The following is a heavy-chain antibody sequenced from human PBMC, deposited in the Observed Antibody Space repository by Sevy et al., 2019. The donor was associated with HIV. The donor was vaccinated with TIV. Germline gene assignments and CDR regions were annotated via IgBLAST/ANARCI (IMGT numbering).Heavy chain of an antibody. CDR1: GFTFSSYA. Sequence: GGSLRLSCTASGFTFSSYAMTWVRQAPGKGLEWVSVTNGRGSSTYYADSVKGRFSISRDNSRNTLFLQMDSLRAEDTAVYYCARDPRMYGDYLLAYFDYWGQGTLVTVSS. D-gene: IGHD2-8*01. V-gene: IGHV3-23*01. CDR3: ARDPRMYGDYLLAYFDY. CDR2: TNGRGSST. J-gene: IGHJ4*02.